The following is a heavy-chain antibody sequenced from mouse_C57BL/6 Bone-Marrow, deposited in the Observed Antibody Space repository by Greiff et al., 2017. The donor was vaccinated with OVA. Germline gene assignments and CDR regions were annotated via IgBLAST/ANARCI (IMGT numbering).Heavy chain of an antibody. CDR1: GYAFSSSW. D-gene: IGHD4-1*01. V-gene: IGHV1-82*01. CDR2: IYPGDGDT. J-gene: IGHJ2*01. CDR3: AKSLTPY. Sequence: VQLQQSGPELVKPGASVKISCKASGYAFSSSWMNWVKQRPGKGLEWIGRIYPGDGDTNYNGKFKGKATLTVDKSSSTAYMKLSSLASEASAVYFCAKSLTPYWGQGTTLTVSS.